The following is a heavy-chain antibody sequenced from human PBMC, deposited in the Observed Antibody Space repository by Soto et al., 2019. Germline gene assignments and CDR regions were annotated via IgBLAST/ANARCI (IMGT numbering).Heavy chain of an antibody. CDR2: ISYDGSNK. CDR3: ARDPLWGTAMVLWYFDL. CDR1: GFTFSSYA. Sequence: GGSLRLSCEASGFTFSSYAMHWVRQAPGKGLEWVAVISYDGSNKYYADSVKGRFTISRDNSKNTLYLQMNSLRAEDTAVYYCARDPLWGTAMVLWYFDLWGRGTLVTVPS. D-gene: IGHD5-18*01. J-gene: IGHJ2*01. V-gene: IGHV3-30-3*01.